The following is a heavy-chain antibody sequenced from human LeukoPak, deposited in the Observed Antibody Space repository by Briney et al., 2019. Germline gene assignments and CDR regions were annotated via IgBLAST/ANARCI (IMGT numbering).Heavy chain of an antibody. CDR3: AGGYCSSTSCSQDY. D-gene: IGHD2-2*01. J-gene: IGHJ4*02. CDR2: IYYSGST. CDR1: GGSISSYY. Sequence: SETLSLTCTVSGGSISSYYWSWIRQPPGKGLEWIGYIYYSGSTNYNPSLKSRVTISVDTSKNQFSLKLSSVTAADTAVYYCAGGYCSSTSCSQDYWGQGTLVTVSS. V-gene: IGHV4-59*01.